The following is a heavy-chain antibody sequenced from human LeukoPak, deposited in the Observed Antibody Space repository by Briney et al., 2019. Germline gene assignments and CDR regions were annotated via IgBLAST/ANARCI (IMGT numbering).Heavy chain of an antibody. V-gene: IGHV1-69*05. CDR2: IIPIFGTA. D-gene: IGHD1-26*01. CDR3: ARGTSGSYPLNDAFDI. CDR1: GGTFSSYA. J-gene: IGHJ3*02. Sequence: SAKVSCKASGGTFSSYAISWVRQAPGQGLEWMGRIIPIFGTANYAQKFQGRVTITTDESTSTAYMELSSLRSEDTAVYYCARGTSGSYPLNDAFDIWGQGTMVTVSS.